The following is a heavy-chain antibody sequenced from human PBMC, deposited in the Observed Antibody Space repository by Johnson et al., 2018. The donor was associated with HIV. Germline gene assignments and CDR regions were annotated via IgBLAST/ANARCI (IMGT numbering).Heavy chain of an antibody. Sequence: EVQLVESGGGLVQPGGSLRLSCEASGFSVSDHYMDWVRQAPGKGLEWVGRVKSKTDGGTIDYAAPVKGRFSISRDGSKNTLYLQMNSLKTEDTAVYYCTTGLYWNDAFDIWGQGTMVTVSS. V-gene: IGHV3-15*01. CDR2: VKSKTDGGTI. D-gene: IGHD1-1*01. J-gene: IGHJ3*02. CDR1: GFSVSDHY. CDR3: TTGLYWNDAFDI.